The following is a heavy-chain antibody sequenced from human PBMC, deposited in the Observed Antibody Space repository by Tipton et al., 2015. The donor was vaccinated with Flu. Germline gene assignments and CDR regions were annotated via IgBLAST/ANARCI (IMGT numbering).Heavy chain of an antibody. CDR3: ARDLGYYGAFDI. CDR2: IYYSGST. D-gene: IGHD1-26*01. V-gene: IGHV4-39*07. Sequence: TLSLTCTVFGGSISSSSYYWGWIRQPPGKGLEWIGSIYYSGSTYYNPSLKSRVTISVDTSKNQFSLKLSSVTAADTAVYYRARDLGYYGAFDIWGQGTMVTVSS. CDR1: GGSISSSSYY. J-gene: IGHJ3*02.